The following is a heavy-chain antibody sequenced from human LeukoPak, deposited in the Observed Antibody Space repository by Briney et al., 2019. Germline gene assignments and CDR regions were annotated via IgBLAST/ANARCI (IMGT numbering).Heavy chain of an antibody. CDR2: IYSGGST. CDR3: ARVSPELLYCYYYMDV. V-gene: IGHV3-53*01. Sequence: GGSLRLSCAASGFTVSSNYMSWVRQAPGKGLEWVSVIYSGGSTYYADSVKGRFTISRDNSKNTLYLQMNSLRAEDTAVYYCARVSPELLYCYYYMDVWGKGTTVTVSS. CDR1: GFTVSSNY. D-gene: IGHD3-10*01. J-gene: IGHJ6*03.